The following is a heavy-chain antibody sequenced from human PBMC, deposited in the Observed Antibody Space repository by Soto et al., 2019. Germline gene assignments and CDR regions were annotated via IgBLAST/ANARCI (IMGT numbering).Heavy chain of an antibody. CDR2: IWYDGSNK. J-gene: IGHJ5*02. CDR3: ARGAAFGDFSFDP. CDR1: GFTFSSYA. D-gene: IGHD2-21*02. Sequence: QVQLVESGGGVVQSGRSLRLSCTGSGFTFSSYAMHWVRQAPGKGLEWVAVIWYDGSNKYYADSVKGRFTVSRDNSKNTVFLQISSLRREDTAVYFCARGAAFGDFSFDPSGQGTLVTVAS. V-gene: IGHV3-33*01.